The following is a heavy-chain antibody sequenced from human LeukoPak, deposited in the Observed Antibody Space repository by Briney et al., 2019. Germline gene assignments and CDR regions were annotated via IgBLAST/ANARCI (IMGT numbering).Heavy chain of an antibody. V-gene: IGHV3-74*01. J-gene: IGHJ4*02. Sequence: PGGSLRLSCAASGFTFDDYAMHWVRQAPGKGLVWVSRINSDGSSTSYADSVKGRFTISRDNAKNTLYLQMNSLRAEDTAVYYCARDLTPGASLAVATDYFDYWGQGTLVTVSS. CDR1: GFTFDDYA. CDR3: ARDLTPGASLAVATDYFDY. D-gene: IGHD6-19*01. CDR2: INSDGSST.